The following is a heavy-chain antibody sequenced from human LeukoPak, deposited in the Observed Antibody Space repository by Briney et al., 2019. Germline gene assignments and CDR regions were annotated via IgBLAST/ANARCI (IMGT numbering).Heavy chain of an antibody. CDR1: GFTFSSYA. CDR3: ARADWQVPSSSSSFDY. V-gene: IGHV3-30*04. D-gene: IGHD6-6*01. CDR2: ISYDGSNK. J-gene: IGHJ4*02. Sequence: GGSLRLSCAASGFTFSSYAMHWVRQAPGKGLAWVAVISYDGSNKYYADSVKGRFTISRDNSKNTLYLQMNSLRAEDTAVYNCARADWQVPSSSSSFDYWGQGTLVTVSS.